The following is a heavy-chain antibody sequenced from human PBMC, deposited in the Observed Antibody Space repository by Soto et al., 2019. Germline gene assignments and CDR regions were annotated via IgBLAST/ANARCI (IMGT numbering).Heavy chain of an antibody. CDR3: AKGVVAAATNRPSDY. CDR1: GFTFSSYA. D-gene: IGHD2-15*01. V-gene: IGHV3-23*01. CDR2: ISVSGDIT. J-gene: IGHJ4*02. Sequence: EVQLLESGGGLEQPGGSLRLSCAASGFTFSSYAMSWVRQAPGKGLEWVSIISVSGDITYYADSVKGRFTISRDNSKNTLYLQMNSLRAEDTALYYCAKGVVAAATNRPSDYGGRGTLVTVSS.